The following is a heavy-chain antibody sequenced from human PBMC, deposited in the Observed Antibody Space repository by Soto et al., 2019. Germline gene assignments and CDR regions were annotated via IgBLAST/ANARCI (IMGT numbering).Heavy chain of an antibody. CDR3: ARDRHNYYDSSGHYYYYYGMDV. Sequence: GGSLRLSCAASGFTFSSYAMHWVRQAPGKGLEWVAVISYDGSNKYYADSMKGRFTISRDNSKNTLYLQMNSLRAEDTAVYYCARDRHNYYDSSGHYYYYYGMDVWGQGTTVTVSS. CDR1: GFTFSSYA. V-gene: IGHV3-30-3*01. J-gene: IGHJ6*02. D-gene: IGHD3-22*01. CDR2: ISYDGSNK.